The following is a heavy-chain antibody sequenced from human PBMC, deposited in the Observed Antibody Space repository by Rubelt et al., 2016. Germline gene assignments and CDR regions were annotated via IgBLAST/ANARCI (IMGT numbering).Heavy chain of an antibody. CDR3: ARLAVAGTEAF. CDR1: GGSISSYY. J-gene: IGHJ4*02. Sequence: QVQLQESGPGLVKPSETLSLTCTVSGGSISSYYWSWIRQPPGKGLEWIGEINHSGSTNYNPSLKSRVTISVDTSKNQFSLKLSSVTAADTAVYYCARLAVAGTEAFWGQGTLVTVSS. D-gene: IGHD6-19*01. CDR2: INHSGST. V-gene: IGHV4-59*12.